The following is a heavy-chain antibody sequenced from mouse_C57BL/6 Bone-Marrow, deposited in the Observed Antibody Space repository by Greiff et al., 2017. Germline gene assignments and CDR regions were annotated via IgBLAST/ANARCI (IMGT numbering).Heavy chain of an antibody. CDR2: IYPGSGNT. D-gene: IGHD1-1*01. V-gene: IGHV1-76*01. J-gene: IGHJ3*01. CDR3: ARNCGSRSSFAY. CDR1: GYTFTGYY. Sequence: VKLVESGAELVRPGASVKLSCKASGYTFTGYYINWVKQRPGQGLEWIARIYPGSGNTYYNEKFKGKATLTAEKSSSTAYMQLSSLTSEDSAVFFCARNCGSRSSFAYWGQGTLVTVSA.